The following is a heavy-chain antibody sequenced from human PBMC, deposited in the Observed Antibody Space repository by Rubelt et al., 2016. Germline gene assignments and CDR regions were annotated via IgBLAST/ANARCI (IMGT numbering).Heavy chain of an antibody. CDR2: INTDGSAT. CDR1: GFSFSALW. V-gene: IGHV3-74*01. D-gene: IGHD3-16*01. J-gene: IGHJ4*02. CDR3: ARGARVWGTGLDY. Sequence: GGGLVQPGGSLRLSCAASGFSFSALWMHWVRQTPGKGLVWVSLINTDGSATTYADSVKGRFTISRDNARKSLYLQMNSLRAEDTAVYYCARGARVWGTGLDYWGQGTLVTVSS.